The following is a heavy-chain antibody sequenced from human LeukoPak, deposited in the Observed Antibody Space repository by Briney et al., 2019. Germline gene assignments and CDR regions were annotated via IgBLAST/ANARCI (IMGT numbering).Heavy chain of an antibody. V-gene: IGHV4-39*01. CDR2: IYYSGST. J-gene: IGHJ4*02. D-gene: IGHD6-19*01. CDR3: ARLIAGGWYIDY. CDR1: GGSISSSSYY. Sequence: SETLSLTCTVSGGSISSSSYYWGWIRQPPGKGLEWIGSIYYSGSTYYNPSLKSRVTISVDTSKNQFSLKLSSVTAADTAVYYCARLIAGGWYIDYWGQGTLVTVSS.